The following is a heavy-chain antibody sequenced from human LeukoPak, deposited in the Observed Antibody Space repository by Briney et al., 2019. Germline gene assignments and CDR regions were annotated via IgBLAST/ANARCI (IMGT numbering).Heavy chain of an antibody. CDR1: GFTFSNAW. CDR3: TTRIVVVVAATRVDAFDI. CDR2: IKSKTDGGTT. Sequence: GGSLRLSCAASGFTFSNAWMSWVRQAPGKGLEWVGRIKSKTDGGTTDYAAPVKGRFTISRDDSKNTLYLQMSSLKTEDTAVYYCTTRIVVVVAATRVDAFDIWGQGTMVTVSS. D-gene: IGHD2-15*01. V-gene: IGHV3-15*01. J-gene: IGHJ3*02.